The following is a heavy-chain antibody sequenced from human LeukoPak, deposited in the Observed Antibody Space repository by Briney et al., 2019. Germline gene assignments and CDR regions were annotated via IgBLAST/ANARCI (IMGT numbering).Heavy chain of an antibody. D-gene: IGHD6-13*01. J-gene: IGHJ6*02. CDR2: IRYDGSNK. Sequence: GGSLRLSCAASGFTFSSYGMHWVRQAPGKGLEWVAFIRYDGSNKYYADSVKGRFTISRDNSKNTLYLQMNSLRAEDTAVYYCAKDLSVWYSSSWYGTYYGMDVWGQGTTVTVSS. CDR3: AKDLSVWYSSSWYGTYYGMDV. CDR1: GFTFSSYG. V-gene: IGHV3-30*02.